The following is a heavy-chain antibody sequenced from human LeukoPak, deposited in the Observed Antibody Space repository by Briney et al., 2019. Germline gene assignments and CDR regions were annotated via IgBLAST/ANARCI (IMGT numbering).Heavy chain of an antibody. CDR3: ASPGVGARVDY. V-gene: IGHV1-46*01. Sequence: ASVKVSCKASGYTFTSYYMHWARQAPGQGLEWMGIINPSGGSTSYAQKFQGRVTMTRDTSTSTVYMELSSLRSEDTAVYYCASPGVGARVDYWGQGTLVTVSS. CDR1: GYTFTSYY. CDR2: INPSGGST. J-gene: IGHJ4*02. D-gene: IGHD1-26*01.